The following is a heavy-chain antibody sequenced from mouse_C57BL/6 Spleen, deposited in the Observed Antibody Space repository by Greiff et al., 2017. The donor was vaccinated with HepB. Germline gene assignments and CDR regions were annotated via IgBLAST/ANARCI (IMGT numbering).Heavy chain of an antibody. J-gene: IGHJ2*01. CDR3: ARQRDVDYFDY. D-gene: IGHD3-3*01. CDR1: GFTFSSYT. Sequence: EVKVEESGGGLVKPGGSLKLSCAASGFTFSSYTMSWVRQTPEKRLEWVATISGGGGNTYYPDSVKGRFTISRDNAKNTLYLQMSSLRSEDTALYYCARQRDVDYFDYWGQGTTLTVSS. V-gene: IGHV5-9*01. CDR2: ISGGGGNT.